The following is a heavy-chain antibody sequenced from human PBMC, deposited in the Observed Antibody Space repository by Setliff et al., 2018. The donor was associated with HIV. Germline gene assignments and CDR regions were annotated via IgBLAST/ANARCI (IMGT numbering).Heavy chain of an antibody. Sequence: ASVKVSCKASGYTFNNYGISWVRQAPGQGLEWMGWINTHSGYTNYAQNVQGRVTVTMDTSTSTAYMELRSLKSDDTAVYYCARDREGVRLSMIIEGPFDPWGQGTLVTVSS. V-gene: IGHV1-18*01. D-gene: IGHD3-22*01. CDR3: ARDREGVRLSMIIEGPFDP. CDR1: GYTFNNYG. CDR2: INTHSGYT. J-gene: IGHJ5*02.